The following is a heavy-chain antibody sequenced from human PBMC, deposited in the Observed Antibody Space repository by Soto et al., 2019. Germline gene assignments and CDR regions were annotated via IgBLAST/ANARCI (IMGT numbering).Heavy chain of an antibody. D-gene: IGHD2-15*01. V-gene: IGHV1-69*05. Sequence: QVQLVQSGAEVKKPGSSVTVSCKASGGTFSSYTISWVRQAPGQGLEWMGGIIPIFGTANYAQKFQGRVTITPDETTRKAYMELSRLGSEDTAVYYWARSNHWLLPMWYLDLWGRGTLVTVSS. CDR1: GGTFSSYT. J-gene: IGHJ2*01. CDR3: ARSNHWLLPMWYLDL. CDR2: IIPIFGTA.